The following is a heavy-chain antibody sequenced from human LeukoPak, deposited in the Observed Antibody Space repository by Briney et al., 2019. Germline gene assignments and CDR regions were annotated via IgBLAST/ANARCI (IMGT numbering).Heavy chain of an antibody. Sequence: GGSLRLSCAASGFTFNSYSMHWVRQAPGKGLEWVAVVSFDGNSKYYADSVKGRFTISRDNSKLYLQMNNLRAEDTAVYHCARDRHQWMDSTWQYCFDYWGQGILVTVSS. CDR2: VSFDGNSK. J-gene: IGHJ4*02. V-gene: IGHV3-30*04. CDR3: ARDRHQWMDSTWQYCFDY. CDR1: GFTFNSYS. D-gene: IGHD6-19*01.